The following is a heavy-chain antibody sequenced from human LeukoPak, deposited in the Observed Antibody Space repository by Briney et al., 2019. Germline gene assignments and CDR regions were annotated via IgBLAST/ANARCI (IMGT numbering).Heavy chain of an antibody. J-gene: IGHJ4*02. Sequence: GGSLRLSCAASGFIFSNYDMHWVRQAPGKGLEWVALISDDGGNKDYADSVKGRFTISRDNSKNTLSVQMNTLRVEDTGFYYCARSRAYCGGPAHCDFDYWGQGNLVTVFS. CDR3: ARSRAYCGGPAHCDFDY. CDR1: GFIFSNYD. CDR2: ISDDGGNK. D-gene: IGHD2-21*01. V-gene: IGHV3-30*03.